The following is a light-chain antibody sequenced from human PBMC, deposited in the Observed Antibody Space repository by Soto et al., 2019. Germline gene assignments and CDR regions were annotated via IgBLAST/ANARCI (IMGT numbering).Light chain of an antibody. Sequence: DIQMTQSPSSLSASVGDRVTITCRASQSISSYLSWYQQKPGKATKLLIYSASKLHSGVPSRFSGSGSGTDFTLIISSLQPEDFATYYCQQSSSNPLTFGGGTKVDIK. V-gene: IGKV1-39*01. CDR2: SAS. CDR1: QSISSY. CDR3: QQSSSNPLT. J-gene: IGKJ4*01.